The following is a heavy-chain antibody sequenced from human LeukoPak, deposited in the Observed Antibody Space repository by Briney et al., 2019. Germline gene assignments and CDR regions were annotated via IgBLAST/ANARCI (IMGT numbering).Heavy chain of an antibody. CDR2: ISYDGRNK. CDR1: GFTFNNHD. Sequence: GGSLRLSCAASGFTFNNHDMHWVRQAPGKGLEWVAGISYDGRNKYYADSVKGRLTISRDNSKNTLNLQMNSLRTEDTAVYYCAKPRDIDSWAFDVWGQGTMVTVS. D-gene: IGHD2-15*01. V-gene: IGHV3-30*18. CDR3: AKPRDIDSWAFDV. J-gene: IGHJ3*01.